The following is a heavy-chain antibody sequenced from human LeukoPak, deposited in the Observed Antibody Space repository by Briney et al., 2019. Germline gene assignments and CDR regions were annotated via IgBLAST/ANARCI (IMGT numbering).Heavy chain of an antibody. J-gene: IGHJ4*02. CDR2: IWYDGRTQ. Sequence: GGSLRLSCAASGFVFSNYDMHWVRQAPGKGLEWVAVIWYDGRTQFYAESVKGRFAVSRDNSKNTLYLQMNSLRAEDTAVYHCARGEYYHESSGYPNYWGQGTLVTVSS. CDR3: ARGEYYHESSGYPNY. D-gene: IGHD3-22*01. CDR1: GFVFSNYD. V-gene: IGHV3-33*01.